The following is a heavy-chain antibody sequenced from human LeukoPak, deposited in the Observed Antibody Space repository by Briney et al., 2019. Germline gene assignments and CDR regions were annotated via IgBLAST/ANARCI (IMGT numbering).Heavy chain of an antibody. D-gene: IGHD3-22*01. V-gene: IGHV4-4*07. J-gene: IGHJ4*02. Sequence: NPSETLSLTCTVSGGSITSYYWSWIRQPAGKGLEWIGRIHTSGSTNYNPSLKSRVTMSVDTSKNQFSLKLSSVTAADTAVYYCARDRYYYDSSGYVFDYWGQGTLVTVSS. CDR1: GGSITSYY. CDR2: IHTSGST. CDR3: ARDRYYYDSSGYVFDY.